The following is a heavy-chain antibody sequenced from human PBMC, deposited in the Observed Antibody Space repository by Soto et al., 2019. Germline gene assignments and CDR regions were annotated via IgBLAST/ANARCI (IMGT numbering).Heavy chain of an antibody. J-gene: IGHJ4*02. CDR3: AKGGAVAGDPFDY. Sequence: EVQLVESGGGLVQPGRSLRLSCAASGFTFDDYAMHWVRQAPGKGLEWVSGISWNSGSIGYAESVKGRFTISRDNAKNSLYLQMNSLRAEDTALYYCAKGGAVAGDPFDYWGQGTLVTVSS. CDR2: ISWNSGSI. V-gene: IGHV3-9*01. D-gene: IGHD6-19*01. CDR1: GFTFDDYA.